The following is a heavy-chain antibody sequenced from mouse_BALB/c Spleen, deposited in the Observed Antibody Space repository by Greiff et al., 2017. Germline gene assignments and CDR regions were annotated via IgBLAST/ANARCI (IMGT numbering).Heavy chain of an antibody. Sequence: EVKLVESGGGLVQPGGSLKLSCAASGFTFSSYTMSWVRQTPEKRLEWVAYISNGGGSTYYPDTVKGRFTISRDNAKNTLYLQMSSLKSEDTAMYYCARTEDGFRYFDVWGAGTTVTVSS. CDR3: ARTEDGFRYFDV. V-gene: IGHV5-12-2*01. J-gene: IGHJ1*01. CDR1: GFTFSSYT. D-gene: IGHD2-3*01. CDR2: ISNGGGST.